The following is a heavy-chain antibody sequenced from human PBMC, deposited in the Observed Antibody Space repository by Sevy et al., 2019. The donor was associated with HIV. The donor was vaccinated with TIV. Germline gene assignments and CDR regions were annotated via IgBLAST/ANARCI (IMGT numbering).Heavy chain of an antibody. J-gene: IGHJ3*02. D-gene: IGHD2-15*01. CDR3: ASKVVRDAFDI. CDR2: TNPNSGGT. CDR1: GYTVTGYY. V-gene: IGHV1-2*02. Sequence: ASVKVSCKASGYTVTGYYMHWVRQAPGQGLEWMGWTNPNSGGTNYAQKFQGRVTMTRDTSISTAYMELSRLRSDDTAVHYCASKVVRDAFDIWGQWTMVTVSS.